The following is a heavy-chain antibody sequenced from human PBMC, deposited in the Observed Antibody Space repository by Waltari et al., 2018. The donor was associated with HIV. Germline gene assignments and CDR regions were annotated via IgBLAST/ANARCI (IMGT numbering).Heavy chain of an antibody. V-gene: IGHV3-30-3*01. CDR1: GFTFSSYA. CDR3: ARGDTAMVLYYFDY. D-gene: IGHD5-18*01. CDR2: ISYDGSNK. J-gene: IGHJ4*02. Sequence: QVQLVGSGGGVVQPGRSLRLSCAASGFTFSSYAMHWVRQAPGKGLEWVAVISYDGSNKYYADSVKGRFTISRDNSKNTLYLQMNSLRAEDTAVYYCARGDTAMVLYYFDYWGQGTLVTVSS.